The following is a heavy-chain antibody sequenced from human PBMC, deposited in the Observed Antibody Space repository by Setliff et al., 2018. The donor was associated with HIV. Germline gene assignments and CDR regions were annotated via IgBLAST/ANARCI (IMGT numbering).Heavy chain of an antibody. Sequence: SETLSLTCTVSGGSISNYYWSWIRQPAGKGLEWIGRIYTSGSTNYNPSLKSRVTMSVDTSKNQFSLKLSSVTAADTAVYYCASEAWTSYRSSSGYYYYYMDVWGKGTTVTVSS. V-gene: IGHV4-4*07. CDR2: IYTSGST. J-gene: IGHJ6*03. CDR1: GGSISNYY. D-gene: IGHD6-6*01. CDR3: ASEAWTSYRSSSGYYYYYMDV.